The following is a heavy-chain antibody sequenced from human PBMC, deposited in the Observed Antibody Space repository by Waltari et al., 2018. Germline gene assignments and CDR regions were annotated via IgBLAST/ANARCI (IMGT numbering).Heavy chain of an antibody. CDR1: GFTFKNYW. Sequence: EVHLVQSGGVLIQPGGSLRLSCGVSGFTFKNYWMTGVRQAPGKGLEWVANINQDGRDKNYVDSVEGRFTISRDNAQNSVYLQMNSLRAEDTAVYYCARDVPNGYFDYWGSGTLVTVSS. CDR3: ARDVPNGYFDY. D-gene: IGHD1-1*01. J-gene: IGHJ4*02. CDR2: INQDGRDK. V-gene: IGHV3-7*01.